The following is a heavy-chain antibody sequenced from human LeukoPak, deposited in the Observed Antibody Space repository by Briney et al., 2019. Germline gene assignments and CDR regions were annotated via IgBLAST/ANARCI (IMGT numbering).Heavy chain of an antibody. V-gene: IGHV3-48*03. Sequence: PGGSLRLSCAASGFTFSSYEMNWVRQAPGKGLEWVSHISSSGSTIYYADSVKGRFTISRDNAKNSLYLQMNSLRAEDTAVYYCARGVYCGGDCHTFDYWGQGTLVTVSS. CDR3: ARGVYCGGDCHTFDY. D-gene: IGHD2-21*02. CDR2: ISSSGSTI. CDR1: GFTFSSYE. J-gene: IGHJ4*02.